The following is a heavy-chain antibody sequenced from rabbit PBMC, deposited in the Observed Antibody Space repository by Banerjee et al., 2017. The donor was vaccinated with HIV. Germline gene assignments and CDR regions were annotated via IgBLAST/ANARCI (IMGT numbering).Heavy chain of an antibody. Sequence: QSLEESGGDLVKPGASLTLTCTASGFTISSSYWICWVRQAPGKGLELIACIDGGSSGTTYYASWAKGRFTISKTSSTTVTLQMTSLTAADTATYFCARDGGSGSNLWGPGTLVTVS. J-gene: IGHJ4*01. V-gene: IGHV1S40*01. CDR3: ARDGGSGSNL. CDR2: IDGGSSGTT. CDR1: GFTISSSYW. D-gene: IGHD1-1*01.